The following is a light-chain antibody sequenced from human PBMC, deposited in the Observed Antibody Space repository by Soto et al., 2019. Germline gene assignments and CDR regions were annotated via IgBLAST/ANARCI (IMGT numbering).Light chain of an antibody. CDR3: QHFNSWPLL. CDR2: GAS. J-gene: IGKJ1*01. V-gene: IGKV3-15*01. Sequence: EIVMTQSPAMLSVSPGERATLSCRASQNVNNRLAWYQQKAGQPPRLLIYGASTRATGIPARFSGSGSGTEFHLTISSLQSEDFAVYYCQHFNSWPLLFGQGTKVEIK. CDR1: QNVNNR.